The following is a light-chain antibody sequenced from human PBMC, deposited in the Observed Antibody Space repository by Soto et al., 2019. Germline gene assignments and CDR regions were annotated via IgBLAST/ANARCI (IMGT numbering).Light chain of an antibody. V-gene: IGLV1-47*02. J-gene: IGLJ1*01. Sequence: QPVLTQPPSASGTPGQRVTISCSGSSSNIGSDYVYWYQQLPGTAPKLLIHSDNHRPSGVPDRFSGSKSGTSASLAISGLRSEDEADYYCATWDDSLSGHYVFGTGTKVTVL. CDR3: ATWDDSLSGHYV. CDR1: SSNIGSDY. CDR2: SDN.